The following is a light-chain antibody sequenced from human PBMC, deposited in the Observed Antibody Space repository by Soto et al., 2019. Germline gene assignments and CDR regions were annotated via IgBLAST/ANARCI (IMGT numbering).Light chain of an antibody. V-gene: IGKV3-20*01. Sequence: EIVLTQSPGTLSLSPGERATLSCRASQSVSSSYLAWYQQKPGQASRLLIYGASSRATGIPDRFSGSGSGTDFTLTISRLEPEDFAVYYCQQYGSSLGVTFGGGTKVDI. CDR3: QQYGSSLGVT. CDR2: GAS. J-gene: IGKJ4*01. CDR1: QSVSSSY.